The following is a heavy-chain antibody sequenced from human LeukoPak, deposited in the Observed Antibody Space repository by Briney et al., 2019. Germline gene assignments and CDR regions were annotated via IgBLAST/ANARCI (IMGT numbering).Heavy chain of an antibody. D-gene: IGHD1-14*01. V-gene: IGHV1-18*04. J-gene: IGHJ4*02. CDR1: GYSFTSYW. Sequence: GESLKISCKGSGYSFTSYWIGWVRQAPGQGLEWMGWISAYNGNTNYAQKLQGRVTMTTDTSTSTAYMELRSLRSDDTAVYYCARDQEILPEVWGQGTLVTVSS. CDR2: ISAYNGNT. CDR3: ARDQEILPEV.